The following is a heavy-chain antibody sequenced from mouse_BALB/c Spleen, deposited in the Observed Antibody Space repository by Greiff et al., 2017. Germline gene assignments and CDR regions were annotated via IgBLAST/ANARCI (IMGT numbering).Heavy chain of an antibody. CDR1: GFTFSSYA. CDR3: ARGGYPSYWYFDV. CDR2: ISSGGST. D-gene: IGHD1-2*01. V-gene: IGHV5-6-5*01. J-gene: IGHJ1*01. Sequence: DVMLVESGGGLVKPGGSLKLSCAASGFTFSSYAMSWVRQTPEKRLEWVASISSGGSTYYPDSVKGRFTISRDNARNILYLQMSSLRSEDTAMYYCARGGYPSYWYFDVWGAGTTVTVSS.